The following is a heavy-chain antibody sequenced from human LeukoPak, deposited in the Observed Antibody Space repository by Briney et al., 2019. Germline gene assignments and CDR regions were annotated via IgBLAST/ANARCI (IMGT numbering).Heavy chain of an antibody. CDR3: ASRKEYTVSSVYY. J-gene: IGHJ4*02. Sequence: GGSLRLSCAASGFTFTNYVMTWVRQAPGKGLEWVSGISVSGSNTYYADSVKGRFTISRDNSKDTPSLQMNSLRVEDSAIYYCASRKEYTVSSVYYWGRGILVTVSS. CDR2: ISVSGSNT. D-gene: IGHD5/OR15-5a*01. V-gene: IGHV3-23*01. CDR1: GFTFTNYV.